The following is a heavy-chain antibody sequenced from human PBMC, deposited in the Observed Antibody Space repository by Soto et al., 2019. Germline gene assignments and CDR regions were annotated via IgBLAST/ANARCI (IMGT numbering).Heavy chain of an antibody. D-gene: IGHD3-3*01. Sequence: PSVKVSCKAAGYTFTGYYMHWVRQAPGQGLEWMGWINPNSGGTNYAQKFQGRVTMTRDTAISTAYMELSRLRSDDTAVYYCARADMGTIFGVVTYYYGTDVWGQGTTVTVSS. CDR1: GYTFTGYY. V-gene: IGHV1-2*02. CDR3: ARADMGTIFGVVTYYYGTDV. CDR2: INPNSGGT. J-gene: IGHJ6*02.